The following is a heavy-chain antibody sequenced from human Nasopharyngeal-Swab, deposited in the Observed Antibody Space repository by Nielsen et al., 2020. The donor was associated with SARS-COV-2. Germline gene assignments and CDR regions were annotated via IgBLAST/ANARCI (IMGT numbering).Heavy chain of an antibody. Sequence: SETLSLTCDVYGGSFSGYYWSWIRQPPGKGLEWIGEINHSGSTNYNPSLKSRVTISVDTSKNQFSLKLSSVTAADTAVYYCARGRSGYYYGSGSPPFDYWGQGTLVTVSS. V-gene: IGHV4-34*01. CDR3: ARGRSGYYYGSGSPPFDY. J-gene: IGHJ4*02. CDR1: GGSFSGYY. CDR2: INHSGST. D-gene: IGHD3-10*01.